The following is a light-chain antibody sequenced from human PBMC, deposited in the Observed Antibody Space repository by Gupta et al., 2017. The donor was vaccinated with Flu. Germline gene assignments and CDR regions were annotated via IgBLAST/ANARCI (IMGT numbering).Light chain of an antibody. J-gene: IGLJ2*01. Sequence: QSSLTQPASVSGSPGQSLTISCTGTSSDVGGYNYVSWYQQPPGKAPKLMIYEVSNRPSEGSNRFSGSKSGNAASLTISGLQAEDEADYYCSSYTSSSTLLVVFGGGTKLTVL. CDR2: EVS. CDR3: SSYTSSSTLLVV. V-gene: IGLV2-14*01. CDR1: SSDVGGYNY.